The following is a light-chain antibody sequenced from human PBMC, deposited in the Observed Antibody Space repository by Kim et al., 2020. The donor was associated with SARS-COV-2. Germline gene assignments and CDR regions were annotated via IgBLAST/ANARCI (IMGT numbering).Light chain of an antibody. V-gene: IGKV3-20*01. CDR3: QQYDTSPYT. CDR2: LAS. Sequence: SPGESATLSYRASHSVSSNYLAWYHQRPGQAPRLLISLASTRATGAPDRFSGSGSGTDFTLTIRRLEPEDSGVFYCQQYDTSPYTFGQGTKVDIK. CDR1: HSVSSNY. J-gene: IGKJ2*01.